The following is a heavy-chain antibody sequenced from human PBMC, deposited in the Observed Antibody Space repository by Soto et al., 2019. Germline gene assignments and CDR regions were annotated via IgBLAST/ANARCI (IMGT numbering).Heavy chain of an antibody. Sequence: SQTLSLTCVISGDSVSSKSAAWNWIRQSPSRGLEWLGRTYYRSKWYNDYAVSVKSRITINPDTSKNQFSLQLNSVTPEDTAVYYCARVPNPFLLKIGSPDAIDFWGPGIMVTV. CDR2: TYYRSKWYN. D-gene: IGHD3-9*01. V-gene: IGHV6-1*01. CDR3: ARVPNPFLLKIGSPDAIDF. CDR1: GDSVSSKSAA. J-gene: IGHJ3*01.